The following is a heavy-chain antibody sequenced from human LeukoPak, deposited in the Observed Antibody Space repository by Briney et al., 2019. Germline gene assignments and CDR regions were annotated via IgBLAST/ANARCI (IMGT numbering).Heavy chain of an antibody. V-gene: IGHV1-24*01. CDR3: ATGLFWVGRRSGYYSTNDY. CDR1: GYTLTELS. D-gene: IGHD3-22*01. Sequence: ASVKVSCKVSGYTLTELSMHWVRQAPGKGLEWMGGFDPEDGETIYAQKFQGRVTMTEDTSTDTAYMEQSSLRSEDTALYYCATGLFWVGRRSGYYSTNDYWGQGTLVTVSS. J-gene: IGHJ4*02. CDR2: FDPEDGET.